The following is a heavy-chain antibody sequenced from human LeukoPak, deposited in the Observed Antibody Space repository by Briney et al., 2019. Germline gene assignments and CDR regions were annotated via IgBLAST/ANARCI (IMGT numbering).Heavy chain of an antibody. CDR1: GFTFDDYG. CDR2: INWNGGST. V-gene: IGHV3-20*04. Sequence: PGGSLRLSCAASGFTFDDYGMSWVRQAPGKGLEWVSGINWNGGSTGYADSVKGRFTISRDNAKNSLYLQMNSLRAEDTALYYCARDLFPRITMIVVVTESDVWGKGTTVTVSS. CDR3: ARDLFPRITMIVVVTESDV. J-gene: IGHJ6*04. D-gene: IGHD3-22*01.